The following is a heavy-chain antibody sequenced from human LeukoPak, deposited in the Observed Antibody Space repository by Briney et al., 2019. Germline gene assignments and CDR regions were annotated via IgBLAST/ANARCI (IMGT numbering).Heavy chain of an antibody. J-gene: IGHJ5*02. CDR1: GYVFINYD. Sequence: ASVKVSCKTSGYVFINYDIHWVRLAPGQGLQWMGWINPKSGATNYAQSFQGRVALTTDTSISTAFMELSNLRPDDTAIYFCARSVTYNWFDPWGQGTRVTVSS. CDR2: INPKSGAT. D-gene: IGHD2-21*02. V-gene: IGHV1-2*02. CDR3: ARSVTYNWFDP.